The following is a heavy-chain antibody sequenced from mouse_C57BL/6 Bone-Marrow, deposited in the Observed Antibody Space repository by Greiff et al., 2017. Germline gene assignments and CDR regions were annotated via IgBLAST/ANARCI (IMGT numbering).Heavy chain of an antibody. D-gene: IGHD1-1*02. CDR2: IYPGSGNT. CDR3: ARSGDYGHYFDY. Sequence: QVQLQQSGAELVRPGASVKLSCKASGYTFTDYYINWVKQRPGQGLEWIARIYPGSGNTYYNEKFKGKATLTAEKSSSTAYMQLSSLTSEDSAVYFCARSGDYGHYFDYWGQGTTLTVSS. CDR1: GYTFTDYY. J-gene: IGHJ2*01. V-gene: IGHV1-76*01.